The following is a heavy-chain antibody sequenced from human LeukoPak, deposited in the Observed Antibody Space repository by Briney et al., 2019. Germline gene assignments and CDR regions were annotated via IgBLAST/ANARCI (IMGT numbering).Heavy chain of an antibody. CDR2: IFEDGSEK. J-gene: IGHJ3*01. CDR3: ARDVSPSTRGGDCSGGTCYYDAFDL. V-gene: IGHV3-7*01. D-gene: IGHD2-15*01. Sequence: GGSLRLSCVASGFTFSSYWMTWVRQAPGKGLEWVANIFEDGSEKNYVDSVGGRFAISRDNAKNSLYLQMDSLRDEDTAMYYCARDVSPSTRGGDCSGGTCYYDAFDLWGQGTMVTVSS. CDR1: GFTFSSYW.